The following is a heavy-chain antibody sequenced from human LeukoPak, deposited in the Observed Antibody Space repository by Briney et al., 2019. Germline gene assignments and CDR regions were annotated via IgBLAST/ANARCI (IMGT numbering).Heavy chain of an antibody. CDR3: ARGRKKPLRWVQGNYFDY. CDR1: GFTFSSYE. CDR2: ISSSGSTI. D-gene: IGHD1-26*01. Sequence: GGSLRLSCAASGFTFSSYEMNWVRQAPGKGLEWVSYISSSGSTIYYADSVKGRFTISRDNAKNSLYLQMNSLRAKDTAVYYCARGRKKPLRWVQGNYFDYWGQGTLVTVSS. J-gene: IGHJ4*02. V-gene: IGHV3-48*03.